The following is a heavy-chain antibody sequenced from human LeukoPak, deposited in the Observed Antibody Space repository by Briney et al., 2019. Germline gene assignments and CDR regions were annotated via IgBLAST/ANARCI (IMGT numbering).Heavy chain of an antibody. D-gene: IGHD5-24*01. Sequence: GGSLRLSCAGSGFTVSNKYMSWVRQAPGKGLEWVSAVYAGGSTYYADSVKGRFSISRDNSENTLYLQMNSLRAEDTAVYYCANRRRWLYNGAFDIRGQGTMVTVSS. CDR2: VYAGGST. J-gene: IGHJ3*02. CDR1: GFTVSNKY. CDR3: ANRRRWLYNGAFDI. V-gene: IGHV3-66*01.